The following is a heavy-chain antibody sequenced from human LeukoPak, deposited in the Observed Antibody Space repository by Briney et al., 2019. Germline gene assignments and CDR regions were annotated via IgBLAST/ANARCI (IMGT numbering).Heavy chain of an antibody. CDR3: ARGGVRMVYTADPASNAFDI. CDR2: IYYSGST. D-gene: IGHD5-18*01. Sequence: TSETLSLTCTVSGGSISSSSYYWGWIRQPPGKGLEWIGSIYYSGSTYYNPSLKSRVTISVDTSKNQFSLKLSSVTAADTAVYYCARGGVRMVYTADPASNAFDIWGQGTMVTVSS. J-gene: IGHJ3*02. V-gene: IGHV4-39*01. CDR1: GGSISSSSYY.